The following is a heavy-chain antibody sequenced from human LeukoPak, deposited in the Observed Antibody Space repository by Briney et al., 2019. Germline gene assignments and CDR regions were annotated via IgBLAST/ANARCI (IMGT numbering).Heavy chain of an antibody. V-gene: IGHV3-11*04. CDR2: ISSSGSTI. Sequence: GGSLRLSCAASGFTFSDYYMSWIRQAPGKGLEWVSYISSSGSTIYYADSVKGRFTISRDNAKNSLYLQMNSLRAEDTAVYYCARDGEDYGSGKRANDAFDIWGQGTMVTVSS. CDR1: GFTFSDYY. CDR3: ARDGEDYGSGKRANDAFDI. D-gene: IGHD3-10*01. J-gene: IGHJ3*02.